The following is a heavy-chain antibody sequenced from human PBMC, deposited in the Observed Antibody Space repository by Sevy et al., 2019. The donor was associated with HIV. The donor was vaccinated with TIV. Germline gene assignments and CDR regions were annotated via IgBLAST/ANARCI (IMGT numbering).Heavy chain of an antibody. CDR2: IKSKTDGGTT. CDR1: GFTFSNAW. Sequence: GGSRRLSCAASGFTFSNAWMSWVRQAPGKGLEWVGRIKSKTDGGTTDYAAPVKGRFTISRDDSKNTLYLQMNSLKTEDTAVYYCTTDVLRFLETYAFDIWGQGTMVTVSS. D-gene: IGHD3-3*01. CDR3: TTDVLRFLETYAFDI. J-gene: IGHJ3*02. V-gene: IGHV3-15*01.